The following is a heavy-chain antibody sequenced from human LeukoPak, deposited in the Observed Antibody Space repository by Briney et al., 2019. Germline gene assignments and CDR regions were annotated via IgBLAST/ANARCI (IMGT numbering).Heavy chain of an antibody. J-gene: IGHJ5*01. Sequence: GGSLRLSCAASGFTFSNYWMHWIRQAPGKGLVWVSRIKGDGSHTIYADSVKGRFTISRDNAKNTLYLQMKSLRAEDTAVYYCVKDWDHFDFDSWGQGTLVAVSS. V-gene: IGHV3-74*01. CDR3: VKDWDHFDFDS. CDR1: GFTFSNYW. CDR2: IKGDGSHT. D-gene: IGHD3-9*01.